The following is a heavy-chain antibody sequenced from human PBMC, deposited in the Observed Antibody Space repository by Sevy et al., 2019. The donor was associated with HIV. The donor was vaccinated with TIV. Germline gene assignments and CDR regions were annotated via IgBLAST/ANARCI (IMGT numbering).Heavy chain of an antibody. Sequence: SETLSLTCAVYGGSFSGYYWSWIRQPPGKGLEWIGEINHSGSTNYSPSLKSRVTISVDTSKNQFSLKLSSVTAADTAVYYCASFRSLSTVARGYYYYGMDVWGQGTTVTVSS. CDR1: GGSFSGYY. CDR3: ASFRSLSTVARGYYYYGMDV. CDR2: INHSGST. D-gene: IGHD4-17*01. J-gene: IGHJ6*02. V-gene: IGHV4-34*01.